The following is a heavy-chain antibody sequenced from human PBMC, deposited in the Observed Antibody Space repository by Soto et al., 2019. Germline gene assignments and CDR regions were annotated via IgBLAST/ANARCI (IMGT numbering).Heavy chain of an antibody. CDR2: MNPSSGET. J-gene: IGHJ4*01. CDR3: ERLAEYCNGIKCYSNFDF. V-gene: IGHV1-8*01. CDR1: GYNFTNFD. Sequence: ASVKVSCKTPGYNFTNFDINWVRQAPGRGLVWMGWMNPSSGETGSAQNFQGRVTMTRDISTRTFFMQLTSLRSEDTAIYYCERLAEYCNGIKCYSNFDFWGRGTQVTV. D-gene: IGHD2-15*01.